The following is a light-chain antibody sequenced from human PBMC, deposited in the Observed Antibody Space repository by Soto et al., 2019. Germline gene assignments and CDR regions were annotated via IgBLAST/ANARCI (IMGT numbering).Light chain of an antibody. CDR3: QQSYSAPYI. V-gene: IGKV1-39*01. Sequence: DIQMTQSPSSLSASVGDRVTITCRASQTISNYLNWYQQKPGKPPKLLIFSASSLQSRVPSRFSGSGSGTDFTLTISSLQPEDFATYYCQQSYSAPYIFGQGTKLEIK. CDR2: SAS. CDR1: QTISNY. J-gene: IGKJ2*01.